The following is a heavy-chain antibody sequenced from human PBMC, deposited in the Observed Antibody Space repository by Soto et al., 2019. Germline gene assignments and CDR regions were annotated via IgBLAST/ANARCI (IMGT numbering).Heavy chain of an antibody. CDR3: AKGGHYYDSSGDSFDP. CDR1: GFTFSSYG. D-gene: IGHD3-22*01. Sequence: GGSLRLSCAASGFTFSSYGMHWVRQAPGKGLEWVAVISYDGSNKYYADSVKGRFTISRDNSKNTLYLQMNSLGAEDTAVYYCAKGGHYYDSSGDSFDPWGQGTLVTVSS. J-gene: IGHJ5*02. CDR2: ISYDGSNK. V-gene: IGHV3-30*18.